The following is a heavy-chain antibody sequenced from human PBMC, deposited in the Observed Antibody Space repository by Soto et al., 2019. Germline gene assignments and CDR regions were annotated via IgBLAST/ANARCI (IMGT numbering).Heavy chain of an antibody. CDR2: INGSGSSK. CDR1: GFTFSSYS. V-gene: IGHV3-23*01. D-gene: IGHD2-2*01. J-gene: IGHJ6*03. Sequence: GGSLRLSCAASGFTFSSYSMSWVRQAPGKGLEWVSTINGSGSSKYYADSVKGRFAISRDNSKNTLYLQMNSLRAEDTAVYYFAKPGEDFVVLPAVDYYYYLDVWGKGTTVTVSS. CDR3: AKPGEDFVVLPAVDYYYYLDV.